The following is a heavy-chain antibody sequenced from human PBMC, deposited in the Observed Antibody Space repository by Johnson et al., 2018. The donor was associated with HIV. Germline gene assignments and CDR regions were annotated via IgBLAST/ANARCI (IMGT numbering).Heavy chain of an antibody. Sequence: QVLLVESGGGVVQPGRSLRLSCAASGFTFSSYDMHWVRLAPGKGLEWVAALSYDRSNKYYADSLKGRFTISRDNSKNTLYLQMNSLRAEDTAVYYCARDLVSLEDAFDIWGQGTMVTVSS. J-gene: IGHJ3*02. CDR1: GFTFSSYD. V-gene: IGHV3-30*14. CDR2: LSYDRSNK. D-gene: IGHD3-16*02. CDR3: ARDLVSLEDAFDI.